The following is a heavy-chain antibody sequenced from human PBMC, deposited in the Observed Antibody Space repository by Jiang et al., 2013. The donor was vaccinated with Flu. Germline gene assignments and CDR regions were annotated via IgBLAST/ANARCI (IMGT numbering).Heavy chain of an antibody. J-gene: IGHJ4*02. Sequence: GAEVKKPGESLRISCKISGYIFDNFWIGWARQMPGKGLEWMGLIYPGDSDTRYSPSFQGQVTISVDKSISSAYLQWSSLKASDTAMYFCARRVDGYNYDFDYWGQGTLVTVSS. D-gene: IGHD5-24*01. V-gene: IGHV5-51*01. CDR3: ARRVDGYNYDFDY. CDR1: GYIFDNFW. CDR2: IYPGDSDT.